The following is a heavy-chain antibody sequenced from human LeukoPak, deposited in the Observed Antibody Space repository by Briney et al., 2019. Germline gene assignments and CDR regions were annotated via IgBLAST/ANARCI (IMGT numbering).Heavy chain of an antibody. J-gene: IGHJ5*02. CDR2: ISYSGST. CDR3: GSGGSGTYES. Sequence: SETLSLTCTVSGGSINSGTYYWNWIRQHPGKGLEWIGYISYSGSTYYNPSLKSRVTISEDTSKNQFSLKLTSVTAADTAVYYCGSGGSGTYESWGQGTLVTVSS. D-gene: IGHD3-10*01. CDR1: GGSINSGTYY. V-gene: IGHV4-31*03.